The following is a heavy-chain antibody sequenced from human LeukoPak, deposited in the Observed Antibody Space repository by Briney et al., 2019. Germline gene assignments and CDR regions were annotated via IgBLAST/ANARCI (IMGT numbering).Heavy chain of an antibody. D-gene: IGHD3-10*01. V-gene: IGHV3-21*04. Sequence: GGSLRLSCAASGFIFSDYYMNWVRQAPGKGLEWVSSISSSSSYIYYADSVKGRFTISRDNSKNTLYLQMNSLRAEDTAVYYCARDTTNYGFDYWGQGTLVTVSS. J-gene: IGHJ4*02. CDR1: GFIFSDYY. CDR2: ISSSSSYI. CDR3: ARDTTNYGFDY.